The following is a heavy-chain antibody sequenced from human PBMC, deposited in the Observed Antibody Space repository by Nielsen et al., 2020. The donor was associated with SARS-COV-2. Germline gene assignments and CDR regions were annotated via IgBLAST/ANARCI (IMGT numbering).Heavy chain of an antibody. CDR1: GFTFSSYA. CDR2: ISGSGGST. Sequence: GESLKISCAASGFTFSSYAMSWVRQAPGKGLEWVSAISGSGGSTYYADSVKGRFTISRDNSKNTLYLQMNSLRAEDTAVYYCARDCSGGSCFIDYWGQGTLVTVSS. D-gene: IGHD2-15*01. J-gene: IGHJ4*02. V-gene: IGHV3-23*01. CDR3: ARDCSGGSCFIDY.